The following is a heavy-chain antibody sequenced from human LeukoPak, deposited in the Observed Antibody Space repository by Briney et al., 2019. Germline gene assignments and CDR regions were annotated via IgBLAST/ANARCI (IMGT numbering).Heavy chain of an antibody. Sequence: GGSLRLSCAASGFTFDDYAMSWVRQVPGKGLEWVSGINWNGDKIDYADSVKGRFTISRDNAKNSLYLQMNSPRAEDTAFYYCASDSRSDSSGYAFNIWGQGTMVTVS. D-gene: IGHD3-22*01. CDR2: INWNGDKI. J-gene: IGHJ3*02. CDR1: GFTFDDYA. CDR3: ASDSRSDSSGYAFNI. V-gene: IGHV3-20*04.